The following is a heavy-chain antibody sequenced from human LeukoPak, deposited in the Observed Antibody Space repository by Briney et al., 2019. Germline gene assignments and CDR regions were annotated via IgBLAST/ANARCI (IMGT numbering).Heavy chain of an antibody. CDR2: IDPSDSYT. V-gene: IGHV5-10-1*01. J-gene: IGHJ6*02. Sequence: GESLKISCKASGYSFTSYWIAWVRQMPGKGLEWMGRIDPSDSYTNYSPSFQGHVTISADKSISTAYLQWSSLKASDTAMYYCARHVESIVVVPAAIYYYYGMDVWGQGTTVTVSS. CDR3: ARHVESIVVVPAAIYYYYGMDV. CDR1: GYSFTSYW. D-gene: IGHD2-2*01.